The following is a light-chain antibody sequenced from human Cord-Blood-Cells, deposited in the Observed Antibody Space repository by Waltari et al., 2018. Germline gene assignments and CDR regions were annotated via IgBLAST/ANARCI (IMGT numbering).Light chain of an antibody. Sequence: QYALTQPRSVSRSPGQSVTISCTATSTDVGGYNYVSWYQQHPGKDPNLMIYDVSKRPSGVPDRFSGAKSGNTASLTISGLQAEDEADYYCCSYAGSYTYVFGTGTKVTVL. CDR1: STDVGGYNY. CDR3: CSYAGSYTYV. V-gene: IGLV2-11*01. CDR2: DVS. J-gene: IGLJ1*01.